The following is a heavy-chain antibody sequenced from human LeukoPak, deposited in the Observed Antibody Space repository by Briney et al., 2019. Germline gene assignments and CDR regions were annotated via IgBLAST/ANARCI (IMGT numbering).Heavy chain of an antibody. V-gene: IGHV4-31*03. Sequence: PSETLSLTCTVSGGSISSGGYYWSWTRQHPGKGLEWIGYIYYSGSTYYNPSLKSRVTISVDTSKNQFSLKLSSVTAADTAVYYCARVTRDGYNSYYYYYYMDVWGKGTTVTVSS. CDR1: GGSISSGGYY. CDR3: ARVTRDGYNSYYYYYYMDV. CDR2: IYYSGST. D-gene: IGHD5-24*01. J-gene: IGHJ6*03.